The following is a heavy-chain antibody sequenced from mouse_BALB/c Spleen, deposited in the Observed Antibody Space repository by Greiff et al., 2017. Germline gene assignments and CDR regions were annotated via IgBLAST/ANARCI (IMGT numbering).Heavy chain of an antibody. CDR1: GYTFTDYN. CDR2: INPNNGGT. Sequence: EVQLQQSGPELVKPGASVKISCKASGYTFTDYNMHWVKQSHGKSLEWIGDINPNNGGTNYKQKFKGKATMTVDKSSSTAYMELRSLTSEDTAFTDVARVLLRFDYYFDYWGQGTTLTVAS. CDR3: ARVLLRFDYYFDY. V-gene: IGHV1-18*01. J-gene: IGHJ2*01. D-gene: IGHD1-1*01.